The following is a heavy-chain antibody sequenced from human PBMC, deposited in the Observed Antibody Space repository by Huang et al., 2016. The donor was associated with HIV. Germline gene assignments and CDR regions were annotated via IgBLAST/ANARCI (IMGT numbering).Heavy chain of an antibody. CDR1: GFTFSSYA. D-gene: IGHD6-19*01. V-gene: IGHV3-23*01. Sequence: EVQLLESGGGLVQPGGSLRLSCAAAGFTFSSYAVSWVRQAPGKGLGVVSGLRGGGGSTYYADSVKGRFTISRDNSKNTLYLQMNSLRAEDTAVYFCAKSSAWYPPYYFDYWGQGTLVTVSS. CDR2: LRGGGGST. J-gene: IGHJ4*02. CDR3: AKSSAWYPPYYFDY.